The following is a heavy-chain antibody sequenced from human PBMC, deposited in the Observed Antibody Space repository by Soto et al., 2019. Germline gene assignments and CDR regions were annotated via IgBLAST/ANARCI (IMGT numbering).Heavy chain of an antibody. D-gene: IGHD2-15*01. CDR3: ARSAIPRGGWFRP. CDR2: IYASGST. J-gene: IGHJ5*02. V-gene: IGHV4-4*07. CDR1: DDSLISYY. Sequence: PSETLSLTCNVSDDSLISYYWSWIRQPAGKGLEWIGRIYASGSTNYNPSLKGRVSMSVDTSKKQFSLKMISVTAADTAMYYCARSAIPRGGWFRPWGQGVLVTVSS.